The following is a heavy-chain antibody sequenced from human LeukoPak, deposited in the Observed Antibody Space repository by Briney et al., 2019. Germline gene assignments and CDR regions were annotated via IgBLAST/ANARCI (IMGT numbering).Heavy chain of an antibody. CDR2: INSDGSTT. Sequence: GGSLRLSCAASGFIVSGNYMSWVRQAPGKGLVWVSRINSDGSTTNYADSVKGRFTMSRDNAKNTLYLQMNSLRAEDTAVYYCATHIAVAGSNHPFDYWGQGTLVTVSS. CDR3: ATHIAVAGSNHPFDY. V-gene: IGHV3-74*01. J-gene: IGHJ4*02. CDR1: GFIVSGNY. D-gene: IGHD6-19*01.